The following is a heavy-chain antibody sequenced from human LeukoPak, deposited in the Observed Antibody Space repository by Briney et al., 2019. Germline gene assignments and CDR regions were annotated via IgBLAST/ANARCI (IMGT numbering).Heavy chain of an antibody. V-gene: IGHV1-2*06. CDR2: INPNSGGT. CDR3: ARANGDQRSNAFDI. CDR1: GDTFTGYY. D-gene: IGHD4-17*01. Sequence: ASVKVSCKASGDTFTGYYMHWVRQAPGQGLEWMGRINPNSGGTNYAQKFQGRVTMTRDTSISTAYMELSRLRSDDTAVYYCARANGDQRSNAFDIWGQGTMVTVSS. J-gene: IGHJ3*02.